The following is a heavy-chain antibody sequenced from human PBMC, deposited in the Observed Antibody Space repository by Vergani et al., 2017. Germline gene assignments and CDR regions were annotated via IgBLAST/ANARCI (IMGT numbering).Heavy chain of an antibody. J-gene: IGHJ5*02. V-gene: IGHV3-23*01. D-gene: IGHD1-14*01. CDR3: ARDLRLLYNRFDP. Sequence: EVQLLESGGGLVQPGGSLRLSCAASGFTFSTYAMTWVRQAPGKGLEWVSTISSDGGSTYYADSVKGRFTISRDNSKNTLSLQMNSLTAEDTGVYYCARDLRLLYNRFDPWGQGTLVTVSS. CDR1: GFTFSTYA. CDR2: ISSDGGST.